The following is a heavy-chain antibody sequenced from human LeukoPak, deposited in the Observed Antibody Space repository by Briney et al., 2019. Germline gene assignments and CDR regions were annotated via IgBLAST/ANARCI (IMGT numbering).Heavy chain of an antibody. CDR3: AREGKEQVTYFDY. CDR2: IYQSGTT. Sequence: PSETLSLTCTVSGGSISFGGYYWSWIRQTPEKGLEWIGYIYQSGTTYYNPSLRGRVTISVDRSKNQFSLRLTSVTAADTAVYYCAREGKEQVTYFDYWGQGTLVTVSS. J-gene: IGHJ4*02. V-gene: IGHV4-30-2*01. D-gene: IGHD1-26*01. CDR1: GGSISFGGYY.